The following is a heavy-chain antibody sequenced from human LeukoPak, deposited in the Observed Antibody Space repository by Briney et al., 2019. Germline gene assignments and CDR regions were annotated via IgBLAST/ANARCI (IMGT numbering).Heavy chain of an antibody. V-gene: IGHV3-23*01. Sequence: GGSLRLSCAVSGITLSNYGMSWVRQAPGKGLEWVAGISGSGGSTKYADSVKGRFTISRDNSKNTLYLQMNSLRVEDTAVYFCAKRGVVIRVILGGFHKEAYYFDSWGQGALVTVSS. D-gene: IGHD3-22*01. CDR3: AKRGVVIRVILGGFHKEAYYFDS. CDR1: GITLSNYG. CDR2: ISGSGGST. J-gene: IGHJ4*02.